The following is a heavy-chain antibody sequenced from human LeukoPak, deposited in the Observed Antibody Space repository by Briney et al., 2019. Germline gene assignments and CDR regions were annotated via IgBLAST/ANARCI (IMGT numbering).Heavy chain of an antibody. D-gene: IGHD3-10*01. CDR2: INPNSGGT. J-gene: IGHJ5*02. Sequence: ASVKDSCKASGYTFTGYYMHWVRQAPGQGLEWMGWINPNSGGTNYAQKFQGRVTMTRDTSISTAYMELSRLRSDDTAVYYCARDRTGSGSYYIGRWFDPWGQGTLVTVSS. CDR3: ARDRTGSGSYYIGRWFDP. V-gene: IGHV1-2*02. CDR1: GYTFTGYY.